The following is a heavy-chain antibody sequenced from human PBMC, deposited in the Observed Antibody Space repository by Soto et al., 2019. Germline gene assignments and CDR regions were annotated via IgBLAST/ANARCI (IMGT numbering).Heavy chain of an antibody. Sequence: QTGGSLRLSCSASGFTFSSYAMHWVRQAPGKGLEYVSAISSNGGSTYYADSVKGRFTISRDNSKNTLYLQMSSLRAEDTAVYYCVKGRVMSSGGPMNYFAYWGPGTLVTASS. CDR2: ISSNGGST. V-gene: IGHV3-64D*06. D-gene: IGHD2-15*01. CDR1: GFTFSSYA. J-gene: IGHJ4*02. CDR3: VKGRVMSSGGPMNYFAY.